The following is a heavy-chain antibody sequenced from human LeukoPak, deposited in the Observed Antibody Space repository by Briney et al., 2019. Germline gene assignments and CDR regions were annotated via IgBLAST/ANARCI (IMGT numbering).Heavy chain of an antibody. CDR1: GFTFSSYW. Sequence: GGSLRLSCAASGFTFSSYWMSWVRQAPGKGLEWVANIKQDGSEKYYVDSVKGRFTISRDNAKNSLYLQMNSLRAEDTAVYYCARDDPLEEQWLALQPGPLARWGQGTLVTVSS. V-gene: IGHV3-7*01. CDR3: ARDDPLEEQWLALQPGPLAR. D-gene: IGHD6-19*01. J-gene: IGHJ4*02. CDR2: IKQDGSEK.